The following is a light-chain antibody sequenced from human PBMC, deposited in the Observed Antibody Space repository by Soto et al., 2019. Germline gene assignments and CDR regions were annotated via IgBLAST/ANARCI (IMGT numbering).Light chain of an antibody. CDR1: SSDVGGYNY. Sequence: QSVLTQPPSASGSPGQSVTISCTGTSSDVGGYNYVYWYQQHPGKAPKLMIYEVTKRPSGVPDRFSGSKSDNTASLTVSGLQAEDEADYYCSSYAGSNNFVVFGGGTKVTVL. V-gene: IGLV2-8*01. J-gene: IGLJ2*01. CDR2: EVT. CDR3: SSYAGSNNFVV.